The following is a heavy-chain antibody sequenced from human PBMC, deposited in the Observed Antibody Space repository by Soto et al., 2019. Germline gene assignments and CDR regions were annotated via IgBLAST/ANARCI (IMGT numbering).Heavy chain of an antibody. Sequence: SETLSLTCTVSGGSLSSYYWSWVRQPAGKGLEYIGHIYTSGSTNYNPSPKSRVTMSRDMSENQFSLRLNSVTAADTAVYYCARGSDAYAFDIWGQGTMVTVSS. CDR3: ARGSDAYAFDI. CDR2: IYTSGST. CDR1: GGSLSSYY. V-gene: IGHV4-4*07. J-gene: IGHJ3*02. D-gene: IGHD2-2*01.